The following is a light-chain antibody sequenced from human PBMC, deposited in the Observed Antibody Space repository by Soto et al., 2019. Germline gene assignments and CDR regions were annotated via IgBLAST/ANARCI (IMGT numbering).Light chain of an antibody. V-gene: IGKV1-5*01. J-gene: IGKJ1*01. CDR2: HAS. CDR1: QSISNW. CDR3: QQYNSYS. Sequence: DIRMTQSPSTLPASVGDRVTITCRASQSISNWLAWYQQKQGTAPKLLIYHASTLESGVPSRLSGSGSGTEFTLTISSLQPDDFATYYCQQYNSYSFGQGTKVDIK.